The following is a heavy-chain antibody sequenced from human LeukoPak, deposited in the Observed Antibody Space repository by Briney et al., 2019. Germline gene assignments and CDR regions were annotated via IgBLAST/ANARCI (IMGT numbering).Heavy chain of an antibody. D-gene: IGHD2-21*02. Sequence: PGGSLRLSCAASGFTFSSYGMHWVRQAPGKGLEWVAVIWYDGSNKYYADSVKGRFTISRDNSKNTLYLQMNSLRAEDTAVYYCARRGEVVTAIWNWFDPWGQGTLVTVSS. V-gene: IGHV3-33*01. CDR1: GFTFSSYG. J-gene: IGHJ5*02. CDR3: ARRGEVVTAIWNWFDP. CDR2: IWYDGSNK.